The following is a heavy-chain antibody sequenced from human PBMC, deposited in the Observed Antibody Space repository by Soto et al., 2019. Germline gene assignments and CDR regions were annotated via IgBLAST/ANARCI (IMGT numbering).Heavy chain of an antibody. D-gene: IGHD2-2*01. CDR3: ARYCSSTSCYYYFQH. J-gene: IGHJ1*01. V-gene: IGHV1-2*02. Sequence: GASVKVSCKASGYTFTGYYMHWVRQAPGQGLEWMGWTNPNSGGTNYAQRFQGRVTMTRDTSISTAYMELSRLRSDDTAVYYCARYCSSTSCYYYFQHWGQGTLVTVSS. CDR2: TNPNSGGT. CDR1: GYTFTGYY.